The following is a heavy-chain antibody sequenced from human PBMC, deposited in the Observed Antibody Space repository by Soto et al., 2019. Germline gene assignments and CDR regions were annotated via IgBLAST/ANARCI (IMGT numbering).Heavy chain of an antibody. J-gene: IGHJ5*01. V-gene: IGHV6-1*01. CDR1: GDSVSTNSAT. Sequence: QVQLQQSGPGLVKPSQTLSLTCAISGDSVSTNSATWDCIRQSPSRGLEWLGRTYYRSKGYNDYVRSVKGRLLRIKGTSNIQLTLLLISVTPDATAVYFCARLIGNSWLDSCGEGTLVTVSS. CDR2: TYYRSKGYN. CDR3: ARLIGNSWLDS.